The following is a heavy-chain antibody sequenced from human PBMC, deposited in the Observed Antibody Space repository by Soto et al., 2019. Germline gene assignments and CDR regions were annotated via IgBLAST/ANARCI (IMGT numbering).Heavy chain of an antibody. CDR2: ISYDGSNK. D-gene: IGHD2-21*02. J-gene: IGHJ3*02. V-gene: IGHV3-30*18. CDR1: GFTFSSYG. Sequence: QVQLVESGGGVVQPGRSLRLSCAASGFTFSSYGMHWVRQAPGKGLERVAVISYDGSNKYCADSVKGRFTISRDNSKNTLYLQMNSLRAEDTAVYYCAKAMVVVTAISGGGGFDKWGQGTLVTVSS. CDR3: AKAMVVVTAISGGGGFDK.